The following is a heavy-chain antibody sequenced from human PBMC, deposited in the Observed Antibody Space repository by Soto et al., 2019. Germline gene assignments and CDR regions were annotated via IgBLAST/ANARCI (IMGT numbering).Heavy chain of an antibody. CDR1: GGSISSSSYY. J-gene: IGHJ4*02. D-gene: IGHD5-12*01. CDR2: IYYSGST. Sequence: QLQLQESGPGLVKPSETLSLTCTVSGGSISSSSYYWGWIRQPPGKGLEWIGSIYYSGSTYYNPSLKSRVTTSVDTAKHQLSLKLSSVTAADTAVYYCARQGVATSDYWGQGTLVTVSS. CDR3: ARQGVATSDY. V-gene: IGHV4-39*01.